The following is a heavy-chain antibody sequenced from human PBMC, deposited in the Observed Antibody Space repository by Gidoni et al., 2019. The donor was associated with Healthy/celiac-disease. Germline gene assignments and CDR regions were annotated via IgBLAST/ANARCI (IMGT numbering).Heavy chain of an antibody. V-gene: IGHV3-30*03. J-gene: IGHJ4*02. CDR1: GFTFSSYG. Sequence: QVQLVESGGGVVQPGRSLRLFCAASGFTFSSYGMHWVRQAPGKGLEWVEVISYDGSNKYYADSVKGRFTISRDNSKNTLYLQMNSLRAEDTAVYYCARDPRTGATDYWGQGTLVTVSS. D-gene: IGHD7-27*01. CDR3: ARDPRTGATDY. CDR2: ISYDGSNK.